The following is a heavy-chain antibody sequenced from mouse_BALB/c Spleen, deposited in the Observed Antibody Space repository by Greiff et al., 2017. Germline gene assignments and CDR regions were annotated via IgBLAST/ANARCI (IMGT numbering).Heavy chain of an antibody. J-gene: IGHJ4*01. CDR3: ARDGDDGPYAMDY. V-gene: IGHV5-6-3*01. CDR2: INSNGGST. D-gene: IGHD2-3*01. Sequence: EVHLVESGGGLVQPGGSLKLSCAASGFTFSSYGMSWVRQTPDKRLELVATINSNGGSTYYPDSVKGRFTISRDNAKNTLYLQMSSLKSEDTAMYYCARDGDDGPYAMDYWGQGTSVTVSS. CDR1: GFTFSSYG.